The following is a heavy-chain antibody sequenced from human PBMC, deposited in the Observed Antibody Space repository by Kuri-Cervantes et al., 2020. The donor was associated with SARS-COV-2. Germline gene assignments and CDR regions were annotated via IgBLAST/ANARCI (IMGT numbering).Heavy chain of an antibody. CDR2: ISAYNGNT. V-gene: IGHV1-18*01. CDR1: GYTFTSYG. CDR3: ARFYTYYDFWSGYRTDDAFDI. Sequence: ASVKVSCKASGYTFTSYGISWVRQAPGQGLEWMGWISAYNGNTNYAQKLQGRVTMTTDTSTSTAYMELRSLRSDDTAVYYCARFYTYYDFWSGYRTDDAFDIWGQGTMVTVSS. J-gene: IGHJ3*02. D-gene: IGHD3-3*01.